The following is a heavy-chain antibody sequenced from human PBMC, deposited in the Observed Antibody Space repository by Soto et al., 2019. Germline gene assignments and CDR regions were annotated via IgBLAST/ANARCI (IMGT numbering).Heavy chain of an antibody. CDR2: IGHDGSRT. Sequence: EVQLVESGGALVQPGGSLRLSCAASGFTFSGDWMHRIRQPPGKGLVWVSCIGHDGSRTRYADSMKGRFTISRDNAKNELYLQMTSLRAEDTAVYYCVRENRVSNMGLRAWGRGTLVIVSS. CDR3: VRENRVSNMGLRA. D-gene: IGHD2-8*01. CDR1: GFTFSGDW. J-gene: IGHJ4*02. V-gene: IGHV3-74*01.